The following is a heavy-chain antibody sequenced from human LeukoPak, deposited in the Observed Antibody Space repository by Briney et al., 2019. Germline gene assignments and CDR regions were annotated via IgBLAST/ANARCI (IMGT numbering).Heavy chain of an antibody. CDR3: ATAGNYRFDY. D-gene: IGHD4-11*01. CDR1: GFTFDDYA. J-gene: IGHJ4*02. V-gene: IGHV3-74*01. Sequence: GGSLRLSCAASGFTFDDYAMHWVRQAPGKGLVWVSRINRDTTTTNYADSVKGRFTISRDNAKNTLYLQMNSLSAEDTAVYYCATAGNYRFDYWGQGTLVTVSS. CDR2: INRDTTTT.